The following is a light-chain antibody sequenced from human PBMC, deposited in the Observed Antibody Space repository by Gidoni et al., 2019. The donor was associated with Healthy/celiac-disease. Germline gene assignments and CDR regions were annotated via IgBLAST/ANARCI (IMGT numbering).Light chain of an antibody. CDR1: QSVSSNY. CDR2: GAS. CDR3: QKYGSSPT. J-gene: IGKJ4*01. Sequence: EIVFTQSPGTLSLSPGERATLSCRASQSVSSNYLAWYQQKPGQAPRLLIYGASSRVTGIPDRFSGSGSGTDFTLTISRLEPEDFAVYYCQKYGSSPTFGGGTKVEIK. V-gene: IGKV3-20*01.